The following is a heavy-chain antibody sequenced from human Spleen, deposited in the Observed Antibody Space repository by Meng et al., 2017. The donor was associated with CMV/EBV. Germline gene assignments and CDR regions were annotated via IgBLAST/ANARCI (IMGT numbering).Heavy chain of an antibody. Sequence: GGSLRLSCAASGFTFSSYEMNWVRQAPGKGLEWVSYISSSGSTIYYADSVKGRFTISRDNAKNSLYLQMNSLRAEDTAVYYCAREVPYSNYGMDVWGQGTMVTVSS. CDR2: ISSSGSTI. J-gene: IGHJ6*02. CDR1: GFTFSSYE. V-gene: IGHV3-48*03. CDR3: AREVPYSNYGMDV. D-gene: IGHD4-11*01.